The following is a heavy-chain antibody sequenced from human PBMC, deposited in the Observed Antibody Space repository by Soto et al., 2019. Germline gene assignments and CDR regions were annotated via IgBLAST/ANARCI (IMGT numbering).Heavy chain of an antibody. D-gene: IGHD3-22*01. CDR1: GYTFTRNG. CDR3: VKDRDSNSWPSRDV. CDR2: ISPKSGNT. Sequence: ASVKLSCKTSGYTFTRNGISWVRQAPGQGLEWMGWISPKSGNTKYAQKFQGRVIMTTDTSTSTAYMELRSLRSDDTAVYFCVKDRDSNSWPSRDVWGPGTTVTVSS. J-gene: IGHJ6*02. V-gene: IGHV1-18*01.